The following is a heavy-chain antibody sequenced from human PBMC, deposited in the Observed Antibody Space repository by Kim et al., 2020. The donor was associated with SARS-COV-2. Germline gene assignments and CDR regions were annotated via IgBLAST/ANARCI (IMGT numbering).Heavy chain of an antibody. CDR3: AKDPPISGAFGY. D-gene: IGHD7-27*01. V-gene: IGHV3-30*18. Sequence: GGSLRLSCAASGFTFSSYGMHWVRQAPGKGLEWVAVISYDGSNKYYADSMKGRFTISRDNSKNTLYLQMNSLRAEDTAVYYCAKDPPISGAFGYWGQRTLVTVSS. J-gene: IGHJ4*02. CDR1: GFTFSSYG. CDR2: ISYDGSNK.